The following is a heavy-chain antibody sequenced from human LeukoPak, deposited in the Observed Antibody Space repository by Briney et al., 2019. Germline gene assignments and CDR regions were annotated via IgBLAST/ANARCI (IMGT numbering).Heavy chain of an antibody. CDR2: LSYDGSTK. D-gene: IGHD3-10*01. CDR3: ESAGPKTYGSGTQGDYYFDY. V-gene: IGHV3-30*04. Sequence: GGSLRLSCAASGFTFSTYAIHWVRQAPGKGLEWVAILSYDGSTKFYADSVKGRFTISRDNSKNTLYLQMNSLRAEDTAVYNRESAGPKTYGSGTQGDYYFDYWGQGTLVTVSS. CDR1: GFTFSTYA. J-gene: IGHJ4*02.